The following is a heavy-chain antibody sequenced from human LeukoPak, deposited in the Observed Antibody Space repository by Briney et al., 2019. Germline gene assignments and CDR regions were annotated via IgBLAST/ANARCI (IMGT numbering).Heavy chain of an antibody. CDR2: ISGIGGST. Sequence: QPGGSLRLSCAASGFFFSSYAMSWVRQAPGKGLEWVSAISGIGGSTYYADSVKGRFTISRDNSKNTLYLQMNSLRAEDTAVYYCAKEYYDYLWGSYRDYWGQGTLVTVSS. CDR1: GFFFSSYA. D-gene: IGHD3-16*01. J-gene: IGHJ4*02. CDR3: AKEYYDYLWGSYRDY. V-gene: IGHV3-23*01.